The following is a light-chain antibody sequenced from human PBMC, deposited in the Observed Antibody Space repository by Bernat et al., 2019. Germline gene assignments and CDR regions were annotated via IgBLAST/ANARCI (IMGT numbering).Light chain of an antibody. V-gene: IGLV2-8*01. CDR2: EVI. CDR1: SSDVGGYNS. J-gene: IGLJ1*01. CDR3: SSYAGSNNLGV. Sequence: QSALTQPASVSGSPGQSITISCTGTSSDVGGYNSVSWYQQHPGKAPKLMIHEVIKRPSGVPDRFSGSKSGNTASLTVSGLQAEDEADYYCSSYAGSNNLGVFGTGTKVTVL.